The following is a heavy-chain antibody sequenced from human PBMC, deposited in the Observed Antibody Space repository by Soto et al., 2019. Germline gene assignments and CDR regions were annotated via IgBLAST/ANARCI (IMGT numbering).Heavy chain of an antibody. J-gene: IGHJ6*02. CDR1: GFSLSTSGMC. Sequence: SGPTLVNPTQTPTLTCTFSGFSLSTSGMCVSWIRQPPGKALEWLALIDWDDDKYYSTSLKTRLTISKDTSKNQVVLTMTNMDPVDTATYYCARIPYYYDSRDYYYGMDVWGQGTTVTVSS. CDR2: IDWDDDK. D-gene: IGHD3-22*01. V-gene: IGHV2-70*01. CDR3: ARIPYYYDSRDYYYGMDV.